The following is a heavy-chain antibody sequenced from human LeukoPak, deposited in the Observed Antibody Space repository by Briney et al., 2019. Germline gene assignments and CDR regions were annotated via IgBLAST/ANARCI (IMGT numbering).Heavy chain of an antibody. CDR1: GFTFSDYY. Sequence: GGSLRLSCAASGFTFSDYYMSWIRQAPGKGLEWVSYISSSGSTIYYADSVKGRFTISRDNAKNSLYLQMNSLRAEDTALYYCAKDAYSSGLAPMHWGQGTLVIVSS. J-gene: IGHJ1*01. CDR2: ISSSGSTI. D-gene: IGHD6-19*01. CDR3: AKDAYSSGLAPMH. V-gene: IGHV3-11*01.